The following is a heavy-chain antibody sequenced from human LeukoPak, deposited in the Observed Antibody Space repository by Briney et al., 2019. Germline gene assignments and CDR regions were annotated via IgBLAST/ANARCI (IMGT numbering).Heavy chain of an antibody. CDR1: GFTVSSNY. CDR2: ISGSGGST. D-gene: IGHD2-15*01. V-gene: IGHV3-23*01. CDR3: AKPAYGGYDY. J-gene: IGHJ4*02. Sequence: PGGSLRLSCAASGFTVSSNYMSWVRQAPGKGLEWVSAISGSGGSTYYADSVKGRFTISRDNSKNTLYLQMNSLRAEDTAVYYCAKPAYGGYDYWGQGTLVTVSS.